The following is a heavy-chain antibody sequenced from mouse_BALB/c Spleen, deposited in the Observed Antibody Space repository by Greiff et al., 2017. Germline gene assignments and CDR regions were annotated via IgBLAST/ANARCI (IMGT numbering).Heavy chain of an antibody. V-gene: IGHV5-6*01. Sequence: EVQGVESGGDLVKPGGSLKLSCAASGFTFSSYGMSWVRQTPDKRLEWVATISSGGSYTYYPDSVKGRFTISRDNAKNTLYLQMSSLKSEDTAMYYCAREENYYGSSRYYFDYWGQGTTLTVSS. CDR3: AREENYYGSSRYYFDY. CDR2: ISSGGSYT. CDR1: GFTFSSYG. J-gene: IGHJ2*01. D-gene: IGHD1-1*01.